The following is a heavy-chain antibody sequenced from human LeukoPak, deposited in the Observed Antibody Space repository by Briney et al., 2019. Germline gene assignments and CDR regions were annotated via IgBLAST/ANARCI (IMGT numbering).Heavy chain of an antibody. J-gene: IGHJ4*02. CDR3: AKAITIAVAGFDY. D-gene: IGHD6-19*01. CDR2: ISWNSGSI. Sequence: GGSLRLSCAASGFTFDDYAMHWVRQAPGKGLEWVSGISWNSGSIGYAVSVKGRFTISRDNAKNSLYLQMNSLRAEDTALYYCAKAITIAVAGFDYWGQGTLVTVSS. V-gene: IGHV3-9*01. CDR1: GFTFDDYA.